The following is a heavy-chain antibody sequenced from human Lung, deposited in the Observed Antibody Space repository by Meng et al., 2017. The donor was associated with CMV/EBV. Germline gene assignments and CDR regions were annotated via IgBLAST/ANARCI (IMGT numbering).Heavy chain of an antibody. Sequence: GGSLRLXCAASGFTFNGYNMNWVRQAPGKGLEWVASISTSSTYIFYADSVKGRFTVSRDNANSALYLQMDSLRAEDTAVYYCARAFYDFWSGIGYWGQGVXVTVSS. D-gene: IGHD3-3*01. CDR1: GFTFNGYN. CDR3: ARAFYDFWSGIGY. J-gene: IGHJ4*02. V-gene: IGHV3-21*01. CDR2: ISTSSTYI.